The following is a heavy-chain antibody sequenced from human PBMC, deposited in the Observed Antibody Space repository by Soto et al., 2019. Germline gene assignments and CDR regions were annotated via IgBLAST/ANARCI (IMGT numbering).Heavy chain of an antibody. CDR3: AKNPTPHYGSNNWFDP. V-gene: IGHV3-30*18. J-gene: IGHJ5*02. CDR2: ISYDGSNK. CDR1: GFSFSTYG. Sequence: GGSLRLSCAASGFSFSTYGMHWVRQAPGKGLERVAVISYDGSNKYYADSVKGRLTISRDNSKNTVYLQMNSLRTEDTAVYYCAKNPTPHYGSNNWFDPWGQGTLVTVSS. D-gene: IGHD3-10*01.